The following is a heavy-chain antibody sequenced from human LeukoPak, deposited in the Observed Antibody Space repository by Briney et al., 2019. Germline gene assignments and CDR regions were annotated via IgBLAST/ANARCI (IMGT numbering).Heavy chain of an antibody. CDR2: IIPIFGTA. CDR3: ARSIAAAGTWDFDY. D-gene: IGHD6-13*01. V-gene: IGHV1-69*13. J-gene: IGHJ4*02. Sequence: SVKVSCKASGGTFSSYAISWVRQAPGQGLEWMGGIIPIFGTANYAQKFQGRVTITADESTSTAYMELSSLRSEDTAVYYCARSIAAAGTWDFDYWGQGTLVTVSS. CDR1: GGTFSSYA.